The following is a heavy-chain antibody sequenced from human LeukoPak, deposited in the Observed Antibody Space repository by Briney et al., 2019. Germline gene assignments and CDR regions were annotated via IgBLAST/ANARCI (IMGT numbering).Heavy chain of an antibody. V-gene: IGHV3-23*01. J-gene: IGHJ3*02. CDR2: ISGSGGST. CDR3: IAAAGIDDDAFDI. Sequence: HPGGSLRLSCAASGFTFSSYAMSWVRQAPGKGLEWVSAISGSGGSTYYADSVKGRFTISRDNSKNTLYLQMNSLRAEDTAVYWCIAAAGIDDDAFDIWGQGTMVTVSS. D-gene: IGHD6-13*01. CDR1: GFTFSSYA.